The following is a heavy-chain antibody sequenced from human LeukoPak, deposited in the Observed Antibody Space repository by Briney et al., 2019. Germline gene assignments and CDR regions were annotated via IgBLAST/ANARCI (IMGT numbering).Heavy chain of an antibody. J-gene: IGHJ4*02. V-gene: IGHV1-69*04. CDR1: GGTFSSYA. CDR3: ARFLIGGGSPHYFDY. Sequence: SVKVSCKASGGTFSSYAISWVRQAPGQGLEWMGRIIPILGIANYAQKFQGRVTITADKSTSTAYMELSSLRSEDTAVYYCARFLIGGGSPHYFDYWGQGTLVTVSS. CDR2: IIPILGIA. D-gene: IGHD2-15*01.